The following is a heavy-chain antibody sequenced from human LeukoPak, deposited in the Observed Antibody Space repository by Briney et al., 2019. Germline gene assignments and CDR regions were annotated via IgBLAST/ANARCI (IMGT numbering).Heavy chain of an antibody. CDR3: AKDPTSIGDSSGYYY. J-gene: IGHJ4*02. Sequence: GGSLRLSCAAAGFTVTTNYMTWVRQAPGKGLEGVSIIYSDGRTKYADSVKGRFTISKDNSKNTLYLQMNSLRAEDTAVYYCAKDPTSIGDSSGYYYWGQGTLVTVSS. V-gene: IGHV3-66*01. CDR1: GFTVTTNY. CDR2: IYSDGRT. D-gene: IGHD3-22*01.